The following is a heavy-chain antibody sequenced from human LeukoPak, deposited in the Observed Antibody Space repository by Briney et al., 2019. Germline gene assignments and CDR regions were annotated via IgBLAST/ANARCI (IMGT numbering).Heavy chain of an antibody. CDR3: ATDIAVAGVRGEFDY. Sequence: GASVKVSCTVSGYTLTELSMHWVRQAPGQGPEWMGGFDPEDGETIYAQKFQGRVTMTEDTSTDTAYMELSSLRSEDTAVYYCATDIAVAGVRGEFDYWGQGTLVTVSS. CDR2: FDPEDGET. J-gene: IGHJ4*02. CDR1: GYTLTELS. D-gene: IGHD6-19*01. V-gene: IGHV1-24*01.